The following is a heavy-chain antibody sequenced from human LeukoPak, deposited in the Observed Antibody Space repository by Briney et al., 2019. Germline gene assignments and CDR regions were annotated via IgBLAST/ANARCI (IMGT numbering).Heavy chain of an antibody. CDR2: IKEDGTEQ. Sequence: PGGSLRLSCAASGFTLSSYWMIWVRQAPGKGLEWVANIKEDGTEQYYVDSVKGRFTISRDNAKNSLYLQMNSLRAEDTAVYYCARDFRSSRGHYYLDVWGKGTTVTVSS. D-gene: IGHD6-13*01. J-gene: IGHJ6*03. CDR3: ARDFRSSRGHYYLDV. V-gene: IGHV3-7*01. CDR1: GFTLSSYW.